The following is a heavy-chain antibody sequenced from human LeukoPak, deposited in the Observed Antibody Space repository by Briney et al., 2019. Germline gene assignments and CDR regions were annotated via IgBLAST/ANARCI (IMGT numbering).Heavy chain of an antibody. CDR2: ISGSGGST. Sequence: GGSLRLFCSTSGITFSSYALNWVRQAPGKGLEWGSVISGSGGSTYYADSVKGRFTISRDNSKNTLYLQMNSLRAEDTAVYYCAKSLGTAMVICGFDYWGQGTLSPSPQ. CDR3: AKSLGTAMVICGFDY. D-gene: IGHD5-18*01. J-gene: IGHJ4*02. V-gene: IGHV3-23*01. CDR1: GITFSSYA.